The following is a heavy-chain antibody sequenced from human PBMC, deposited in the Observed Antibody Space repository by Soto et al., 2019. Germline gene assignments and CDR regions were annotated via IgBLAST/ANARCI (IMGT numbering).Heavy chain of an antibody. CDR3: ARGDYGTGGYPFPYFDY. CDR1: GYSFTGYY. J-gene: IGHJ4*02. V-gene: IGHV1-2*02. Sequence: HEHLVQSGAEVKRPGASLKVSCKASGYSFTGYYIHWVRQAPGQGLEWMGWINPDSGATNYAQNFHGRVTLTSDTSISTASMDLTSLTSDDTAVYYCARGDYGTGGYPFPYFDYWGQGTLVIGSS. CDR2: INPDSGAT. D-gene: IGHD2-8*02.